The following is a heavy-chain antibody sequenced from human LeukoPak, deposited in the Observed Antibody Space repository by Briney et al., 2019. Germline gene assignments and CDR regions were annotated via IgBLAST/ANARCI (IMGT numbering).Heavy chain of an antibody. D-gene: IGHD4-17*01. CDR3: ARATTKYGDYPRNWFDP. CDR2: IYYSGST. Sequence: PSETLSLTCTVSGGSISSGGYYWSWIRQHPGKGLEWIGYIYYSGSTYYNPSLKSRVTISVDTSKNQFSLKLSSVTAADTAVYYCARATTKYGDYPRNWFDPWGQGTLVTVSS. CDR1: GGSISSGGYY. V-gene: IGHV4-31*03. J-gene: IGHJ5*02.